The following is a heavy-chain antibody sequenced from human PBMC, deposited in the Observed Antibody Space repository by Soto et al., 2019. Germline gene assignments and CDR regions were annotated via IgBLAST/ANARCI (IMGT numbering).Heavy chain of an antibody. CDR2: INAGNGNT. V-gene: IGHV1-3*01. D-gene: IGHD6-19*01. Sequence: GQRLEWMGWINAGNGNTKYSQKFQGRVTITRDTSASTAYMELSSLRSEDTAVYYCARSGIAVAGSHFDYWGQGTLVTVSS. J-gene: IGHJ4*02. CDR3: ARSGIAVAGSHFDY.